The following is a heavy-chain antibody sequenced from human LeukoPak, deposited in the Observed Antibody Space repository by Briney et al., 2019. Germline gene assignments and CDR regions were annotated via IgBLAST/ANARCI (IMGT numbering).Heavy chain of an antibody. V-gene: IGHV3-23*01. D-gene: IGHD6-13*01. Sequence: GSLRLSCAASGFTFSSYAMSWVRQAPGKGLEWVSAISGSGDSTYYGDSVKGRFTISRDNSKNTLYLQMNSLRAEDTAVYYCAKTRPLDSSSWSHGDYWGQGTLVTVSS. J-gene: IGHJ4*02. CDR2: ISGSGDST. CDR3: AKTRPLDSSSWSHGDY. CDR1: GFTFSSYA.